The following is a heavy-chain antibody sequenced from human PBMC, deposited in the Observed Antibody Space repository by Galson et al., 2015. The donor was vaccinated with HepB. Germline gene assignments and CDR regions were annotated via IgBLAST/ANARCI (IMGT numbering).Heavy chain of an antibody. D-gene: IGHD1-26*01. Sequence: SLRLSCAASGFTFDDFGMSWVRQAPGKGLEWVSGINWSGGSTGYADSVKGRFTISRDNAKNSLYLQMNSLRAEDTALYYCARDFAFMPDRGVGDYWGQGTLVTVSS. CDR1: GFTFDDFG. CDR2: INWSGGST. V-gene: IGHV3-20*04. CDR3: ARDFAFMPDRGVGDY. J-gene: IGHJ4*02.